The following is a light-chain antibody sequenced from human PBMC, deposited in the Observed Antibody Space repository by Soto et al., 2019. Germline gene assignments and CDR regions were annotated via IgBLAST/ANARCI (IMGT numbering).Light chain of an antibody. Sequence: QTVVAQPPSVSGAPGQKVTISCTGSSSNIGAGYDLHWYQQLPGTAPKLLLYGNNNRPSGVPDRFSGSKSGTSASLAITGLQAEDEADYYCQFYDSSLSAYVFGTGTKLTVL. J-gene: IGLJ1*01. CDR2: GNN. CDR1: SSNIGAGYD. CDR3: QFYDSSLSAYV. V-gene: IGLV1-40*01.